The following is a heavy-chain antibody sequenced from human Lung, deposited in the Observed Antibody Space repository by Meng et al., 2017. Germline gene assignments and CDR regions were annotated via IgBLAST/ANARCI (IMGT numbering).Heavy chain of an antibody. CDR3: ARGPTTMAHDFDY. CDR1: GGSFSDYY. Sequence: QGQLRRWGGGLLKPSETLSLTCVVSGGSFSDYYWSWIRQPPGKGLEWIGEINHSGSTNYNPSLESRATISVDTSQNNLSLKLSSVTAADSAVYYCARGPTTMAHDFDYWGQGTLVTVSS. J-gene: IGHJ4*02. D-gene: IGHD4-11*01. V-gene: IGHV4-34*01. CDR2: INHSGST.